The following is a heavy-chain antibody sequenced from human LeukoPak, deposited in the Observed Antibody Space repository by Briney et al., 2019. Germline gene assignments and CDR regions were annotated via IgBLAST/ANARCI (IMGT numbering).Heavy chain of an antibody. D-gene: IGHD5-12*01. CDR1: GFTFSSYA. CDR2: IKQGGSEK. V-gene: IGHV3-7*01. J-gene: IGHJ6*03. CDR3: ARDLRFSGYDWNYSYYYMDV. Sequence: GGSLRLSCAASGFTFSSYAMSWVRQAPGKGLEWVANIKQGGSEKYYVDSAKGRFTISRDNAKNSLYLQMNSLRAEDTAVYYCARDLRFSGYDWNYSYYYMDVWGKRTTVTVSS.